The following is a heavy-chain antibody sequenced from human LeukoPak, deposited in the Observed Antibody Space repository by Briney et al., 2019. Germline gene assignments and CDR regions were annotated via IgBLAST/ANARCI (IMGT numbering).Heavy chain of an antibody. J-gene: IGHJ4*02. CDR3: ARGYGSGSYSHGLGY. Sequence: ASVKVSCKASGGTFSSYAISWVRQAPGQGLEWMGWINPNSGGTNYAQKFQGWVTMTRDTSISTAYMELSRLRSDDTAVYYCARGYGSGSYSHGLGYWGQGTLVTVSS. CDR2: INPNSGGT. V-gene: IGHV1-2*04. CDR1: GGTFSSYA. D-gene: IGHD3-10*01.